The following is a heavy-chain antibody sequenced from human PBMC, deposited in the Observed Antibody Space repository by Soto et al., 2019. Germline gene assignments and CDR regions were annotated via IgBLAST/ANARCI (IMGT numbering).Heavy chain of an antibody. D-gene: IGHD1-1*01. CDR1: GFSFSSYG. CDR2: ISYDGTDE. CDR3: AKQESDGNGHFDY. V-gene: IGHV3-30*18. Sequence: QVQLVESGGGVVQPGRSLRLSCAASGFSFSSYGMHWVRQAPGKGLEWVAMISYDGTDEYYADSVKGRFTISRDNCKNAGYRQRNSLRAEGTAGLDCAKQESDGNGHFDYWGQGTLVTVSS. J-gene: IGHJ4*02.